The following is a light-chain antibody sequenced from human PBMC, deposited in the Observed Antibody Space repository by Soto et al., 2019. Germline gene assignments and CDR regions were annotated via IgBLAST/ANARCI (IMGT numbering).Light chain of an antibody. CDR2: DVS. Sequence: QSVLTQPASVSGSPGQSITISCTGTSSDVGGYNYVSWYQQHPGKAPKLMIYDVSNRPSGVSNRFSGSKSGNTGSLTISGLQAEDEADYYCSSYTSSSTRVFGTGTKVTVL. CDR3: SSYTSSSTRV. J-gene: IGLJ1*01. V-gene: IGLV2-14*01. CDR1: SSDVGGYNY.